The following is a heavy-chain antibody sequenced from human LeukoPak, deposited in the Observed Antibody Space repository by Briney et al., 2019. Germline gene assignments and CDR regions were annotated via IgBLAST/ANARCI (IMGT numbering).Heavy chain of an antibody. CDR2: INHSGST. CDR1: GGSFSGYY. D-gene: IGHD3-22*01. Sequence: SETLSLTCAVYGGSFSGYYWSWIRQPPGKGLEWIGEINHSGSTNYNPSLKSRVTISVDTSKNQFSLKLSSVTAADTAVYYCARDQYYYDSSGYLNFDYWGQGTLVTVSS. J-gene: IGHJ4*02. CDR3: ARDQYYYDSSGYLNFDY. V-gene: IGHV4-34*01.